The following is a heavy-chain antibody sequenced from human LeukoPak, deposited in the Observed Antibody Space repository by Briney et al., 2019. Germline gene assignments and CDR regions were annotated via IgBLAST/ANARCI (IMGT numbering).Heavy chain of an antibody. Sequence: GGSLRLSCAVSGFTVSSNYMSWVRQAPGKGLEWVSVIYSGGSTYYADSVKGRFTISRDNSKNTLYLQMNSLRAEDTAVYYCARASVYGFYYFDYWGQGTLVTVSS. D-gene: IGHD3-16*01. CDR3: ARASVYGFYYFDY. CDR2: IYSGGST. V-gene: IGHV3-53*01. CDR1: GFTVSSNY. J-gene: IGHJ4*02.